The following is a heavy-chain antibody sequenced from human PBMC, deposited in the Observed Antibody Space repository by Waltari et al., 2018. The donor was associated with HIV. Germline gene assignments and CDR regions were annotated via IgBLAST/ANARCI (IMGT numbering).Heavy chain of an antibody. CDR2: INHSGST. V-gene: IGHV4-34*01. CDR1: GGSFSGYY. CDR3: ARSLTYYYDSRPNLVAFDI. Sequence: QVQLQQWGAGLLKPSETLSLTCAVSGGSFSGYYWSWIRQPPGKGLEWIGEINHSGSTNYNPSLKRRVTISVDTSKNQFSLKLSSVTAADTAVYYCARSLTYYYDSRPNLVAFDIWGQGTMVTVSS. J-gene: IGHJ3*02. D-gene: IGHD3-22*01.